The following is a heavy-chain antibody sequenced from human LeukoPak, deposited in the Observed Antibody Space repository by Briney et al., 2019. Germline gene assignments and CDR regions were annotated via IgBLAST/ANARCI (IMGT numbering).Heavy chain of an antibody. CDR3: ASEDSSGYSAVDH. CDR2: IWYDGSNK. V-gene: IGHV3-33*01. J-gene: IGHJ4*02. Sequence: GGSLRLSCAASGFTFSSYGMHWVRQAPGKGLEWVAVIWYDGSNKYYADSVKGRFTISRDNSKNTLYLQMNSLRAEDTAVYYCASEDSSGYSAVDHWGQGTLVTVSS. CDR1: GFTFSSYG. D-gene: IGHD3-22*01.